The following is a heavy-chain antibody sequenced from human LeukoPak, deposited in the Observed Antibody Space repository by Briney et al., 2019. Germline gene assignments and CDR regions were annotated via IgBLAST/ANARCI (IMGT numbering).Heavy chain of an antibody. D-gene: IGHD3-3*01. V-gene: IGHV1-46*01. CDR3: ARGPTIRFLEWLLEKNWFDP. CDR2: INPSGGST. J-gene: IGHJ5*02. CDR1: GYTFTSYY. Sequence: GASVKVSCKASGYTFTSYYMHWVRQAPGQGLEWMGIINPSGGSTSYAQNFQGRVTMTRDTSTSTVYMELSSLRSEDTAVYYCARGPTIRFLEWLLEKNWFDPWGQGTLVTVSS.